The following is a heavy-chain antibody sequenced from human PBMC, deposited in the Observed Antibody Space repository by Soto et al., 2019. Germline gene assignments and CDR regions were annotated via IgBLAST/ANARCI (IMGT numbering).Heavy chain of an antibody. V-gene: IGHV1-69*02. CDR1: GGTFSSYT. D-gene: IGHD1-20*01. J-gene: IGHJ5*02. Sequence: QVQLVQSGAEVKKPGSSVKVSCKASGGTFSSYTISWVRQAPGQGLEWMGRIIPILGIANYAQKFQGRVTITADKSTSTAYMELSSLRSEDTAVYYCARGHSYNWNDDWFDPWGQGTLVTVSS. CDR2: IIPILGIA. CDR3: ARGHSYNWNDDWFDP.